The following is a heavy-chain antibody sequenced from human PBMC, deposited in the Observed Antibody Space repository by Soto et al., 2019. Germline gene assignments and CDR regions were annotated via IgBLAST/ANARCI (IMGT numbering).Heavy chain of an antibody. D-gene: IGHD6-13*01. J-gene: IGHJ4*02. Sequence: GGSLRLSCAASGFTFSDYYMSWIRQAPGKGLEWVSYISSSSSYTNYADSVKGRFTISRDNAKNSLYLQMNSLRAEDTAVYYCARDRQLVRTPGYFDYWGQGTLVTVSS. CDR3: ARDRQLVRTPGYFDY. V-gene: IGHV3-11*06. CDR2: ISSSSSYT. CDR1: GFTFSDYY.